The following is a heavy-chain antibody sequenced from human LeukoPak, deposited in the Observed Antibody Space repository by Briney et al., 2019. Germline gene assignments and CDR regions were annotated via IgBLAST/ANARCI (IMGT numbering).Heavy chain of an antibody. Sequence: GGSLRLSCAASGFTFSSYGMNWVRQAPGKGLEWVSAISGSGGRTYYADSVKGRFTISRDNSKNTLYLQMNSLRAEDTAVYYCAKDFDSRALNWFDPWGQGTLVTVSS. CDR1: GFTFSSYG. D-gene: IGHD3-22*01. CDR3: AKDFDSRALNWFDP. CDR2: ISGSGGRT. J-gene: IGHJ5*02. V-gene: IGHV3-23*01.